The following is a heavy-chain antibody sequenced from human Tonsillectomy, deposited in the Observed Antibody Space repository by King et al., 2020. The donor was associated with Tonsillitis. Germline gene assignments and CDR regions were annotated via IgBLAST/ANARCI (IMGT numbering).Heavy chain of an antibody. CDR2: IYYSGST. CDR1: GGSISSSSYY. D-gene: IGHD6-13*01. Sequence: QLQESGPGLVKPSETLSLTCTVSGGSISSSSYYWGWIRQPPGKGLEWIGSIYYSGSTYYNPSLKSRVTISVDTSKNQFSLKLSSVTAADPAVYYCAPYSSRWSYWFDPWGQGTLVTVSS. J-gene: IGHJ5*02. CDR3: APYSSRWSYWFDP. V-gene: IGHV4-39*07.